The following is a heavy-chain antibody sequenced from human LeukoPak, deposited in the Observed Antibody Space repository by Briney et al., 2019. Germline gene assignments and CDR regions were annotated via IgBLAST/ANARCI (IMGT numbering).Heavy chain of an antibody. V-gene: IGHV3-23*01. CDR1: GFTISSYA. CDR2: ISGSGGST. J-gene: IGHJ1*01. D-gene: IGHD6-19*01. Sequence: GGSPRLSCAASGFTISSYAMSWVRRAPGKGLEWVSAISGSGGSTYYADSVKGRFTISRDNSKNTLYLQMNSLRAEDTAVYYCAKGSNNGYSSGWYAAEYFQHWGQGTLVTVSS. CDR3: AKGSNNGYSSGWYAAEYFQH.